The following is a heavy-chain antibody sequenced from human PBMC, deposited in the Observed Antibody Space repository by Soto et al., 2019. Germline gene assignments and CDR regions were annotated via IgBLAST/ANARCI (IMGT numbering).Heavy chain of an antibody. CDR3: ARGCSAGSCYSHYYGLDV. J-gene: IGHJ6*02. Sequence: SETLSLTCTVSGGSISSYYWSWIRQPPGKGLEWIGYIYYSGGTYYSPSLKSRITISVDTSKNQFSLKLSSVTAADTAVYYCARGCSAGSCYSHYYGLDVWGQGTTVTVSS. V-gene: IGHV4-59*04. CDR2: IYYSGGT. D-gene: IGHD2-15*01. CDR1: GGSISSYY.